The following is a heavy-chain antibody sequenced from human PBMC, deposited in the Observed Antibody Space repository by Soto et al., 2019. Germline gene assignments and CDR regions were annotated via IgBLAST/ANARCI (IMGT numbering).Heavy chain of an antibody. CDR1: GRSVSTCGYS. Sequence: TLPLTCAVSGRSVSTCGYSWSCIRQPPGKGLEWIGFIYDYGTTFYNPALKSRVTISIDKSRNQFSLEMKSVTAADTAVYYCARGDSNSYSSDWFDPWGHGTLVTVS. CDR3: ARGDSNSYSSDWFDP. D-gene: IGHD3-22*01. J-gene: IGHJ5*02. V-gene: IGHV4-30-2*01. CDR2: IYDYGTT.